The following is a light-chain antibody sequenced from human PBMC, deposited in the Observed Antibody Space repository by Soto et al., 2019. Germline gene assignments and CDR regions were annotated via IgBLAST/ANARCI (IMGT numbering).Light chain of an antibody. CDR2: GNT. J-gene: IGLJ2*01. CDR3: QSYDSSLSGSV. Sequence: QSVLTQPPSVSGAPGQRVTISCTGRSSNIGAGYDVHWYQQLPGTAPKLLMYGNTNRPSGVPDRFSGSKSGTSASLAITGLQAEDEADHYCQSYDSSLSGSVFGGGTKLTVL. V-gene: IGLV1-40*01. CDR1: SSNIGAGYD.